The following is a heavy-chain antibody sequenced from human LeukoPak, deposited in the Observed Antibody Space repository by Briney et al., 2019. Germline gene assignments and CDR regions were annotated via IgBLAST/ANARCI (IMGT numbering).Heavy chain of an antibody. CDR1: GYTLSEIS. Sequence: ASVNVSCKVSGYTLSEISMYWVRQAPGKGLEWMGGIDREDGQTIYAQKFQGRVTMTEDTSTDTAYMEVSRLTSEDTAFYYCATVGYSYGAFDYWGQGTLVTFSS. J-gene: IGHJ4*02. V-gene: IGHV1-24*01. CDR3: ATVGYSYGAFDY. D-gene: IGHD5-18*01. CDR2: IDREDGQT.